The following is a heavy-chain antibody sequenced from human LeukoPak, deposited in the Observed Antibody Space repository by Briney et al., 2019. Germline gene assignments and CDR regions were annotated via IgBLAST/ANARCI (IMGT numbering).Heavy chain of an antibody. V-gene: IGHV3-23*01. CDR3: AKASSRSSQFGAFDI. J-gene: IGHJ3*02. D-gene: IGHD1-26*01. CDR1: GFTFSSYS. Sequence: GGSLRLSCAASGFTFSSYSMSWVRQAPGKGLEWVSAISGSGGSTYYADSVKGRFTISRDNSKNTLYLQTNSLRAEDTAVYYCAKASSRSSQFGAFDIWGQGTMVTVSS. CDR2: ISGSGGST.